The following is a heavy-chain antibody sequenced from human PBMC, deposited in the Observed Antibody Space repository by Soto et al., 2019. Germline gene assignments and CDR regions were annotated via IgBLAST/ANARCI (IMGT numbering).Heavy chain of an antibody. CDR1: GYTFTSYA. J-gene: IGHJ5*02. Sequence: QVQLVQSGAEEKKPGASVKVSCKASGYTFTSYAIDWVRQAPGQRLEWMGWINAGNGNTKYSQKFQGRVTITRDTSTSLGYMDLSRLRSEDTAVDYGAREFPLWFDPWGQGTLVTVSS. V-gene: IGHV1-3*05. CDR3: AREFPLWFDP. CDR2: INAGNGNT.